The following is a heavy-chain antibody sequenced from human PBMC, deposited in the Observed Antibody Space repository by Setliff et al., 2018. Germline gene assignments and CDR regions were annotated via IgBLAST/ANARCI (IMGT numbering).Heavy chain of an antibody. CDR2: IYSGGTT. Sequence: LSLTCKVSGDSMNSGVYYWAWIRQPPGKGLEWIGRIYSGGTTYYNPSLKSRVTISVDTSKNQFSLRLRSVTAADTAVYYCAICRYQVPYNYWGQGSLVTVSS. J-gene: IGHJ4*02. CDR3: AICRYQVPYNY. CDR1: GDSMNSGVYY. D-gene: IGHD2-2*01. V-gene: IGHV4-39*01.